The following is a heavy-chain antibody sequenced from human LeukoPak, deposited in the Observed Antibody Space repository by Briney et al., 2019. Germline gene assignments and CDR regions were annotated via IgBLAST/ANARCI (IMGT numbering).Heavy chain of an antibody. CDR3: ALGFSGSYYDY. J-gene: IGHJ4*02. Sequence: SETLSLTCAVYGGSFGGYYWSWIRQPPGKGLEWIGEINHSGSTNYNPSLKSRVTISGDTSKNQFSLKLSSVTAADTAVYYCALGFSGSYYDYWGQGTLVTVSS. D-gene: IGHD3-10*01. CDR2: INHSGST. CDR1: GGSFGGYY. V-gene: IGHV4-34*01.